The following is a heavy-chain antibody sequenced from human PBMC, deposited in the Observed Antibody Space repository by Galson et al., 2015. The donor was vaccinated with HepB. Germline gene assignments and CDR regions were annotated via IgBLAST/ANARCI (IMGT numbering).Heavy chain of an antibody. D-gene: IGHD4-17*01. CDR2: ISSSSSYI. Sequence: SLRLSCAASGFTFSSYSMNWVRQAPGKGLEWVSSISSSSSYIYYADSVKGRFTISRDNAKNSLYLQMNSLRAEDTAVYYCARDPGDYGDYPYWFDPWGQGTLVTVSS. V-gene: IGHV3-21*04. CDR3: ARDPGDYGDYPYWFDP. J-gene: IGHJ5*02. CDR1: GFTFSSYS.